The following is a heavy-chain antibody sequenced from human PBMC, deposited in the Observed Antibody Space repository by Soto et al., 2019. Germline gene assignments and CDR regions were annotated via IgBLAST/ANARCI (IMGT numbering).Heavy chain of an antibody. D-gene: IGHD5-18*01. CDR3: ARVATIQRPKSYYYCIDG. CDR1: GFTFSSYS. Sequence: GGSLRLYCAASGFTFSSYSMNWVRQAPGKGLEWVSSISSSSSYIYYADSVKGRFTISRDNAKNSLYRQMNSLRAEDTAVYYCARVATIQRPKSYYYCIDGWGQGTTVTVSS. J-gene: IGHJ6*02. CDR2: ISSSSSYI. V-gene: IGHV3-21*01.